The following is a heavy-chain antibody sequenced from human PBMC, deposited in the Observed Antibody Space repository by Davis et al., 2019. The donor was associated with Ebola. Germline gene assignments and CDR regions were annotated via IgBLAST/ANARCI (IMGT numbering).Heavy chain of an antibody. Sequence: GGSLRPSCAASAFTFSTYSMSWFRQAPGKGLEWVSSISSDSDYIYYADSVEGRFTISRDNAKNSVYLQMNSLRDEDTAVYYCASETTQIDYWGQGTLVTVSS. CDR1: AFTFSTYS. J-gene: IGHJ4*02. CDR3: ASETTQIDY. D-gene: IGHD2-15*01. CDR2: ISSDSDYI. V-gene: IGHV3-21*01.